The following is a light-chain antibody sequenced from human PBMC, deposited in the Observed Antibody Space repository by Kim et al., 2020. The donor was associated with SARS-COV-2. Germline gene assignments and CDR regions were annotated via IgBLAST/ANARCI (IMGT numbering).Light chain of an antibody. Sequence: YELTQPSSVSVSPGQTARITCSGDVLAKKYARWFQQKPGQAPVLVIYKDSERPSGIPERFSGSSSGTTVTLTISGAQVEDEADYYCYSAADNNRVFGGGTQLTVL. V-gene: IGLV3-27*01. J-gene: IGLJ3*02. CDR3: YSAADNNRV. CDR1: VLAKKY. CDR2: KDS.